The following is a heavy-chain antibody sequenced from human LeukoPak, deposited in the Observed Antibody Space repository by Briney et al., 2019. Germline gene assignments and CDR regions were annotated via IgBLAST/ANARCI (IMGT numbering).Heavy chain of an antibody. Sequence: ASVKVSCKASGGTFSSYAISWVRQAPGQGLEWMGGIIPIFGTANYAPKFQGRVTITADKSTSTAYMELSSLRSEDTAVYYCARGLGSSYPLYYFDYWGQGTLVTVSS. CDR3: ARGLGSSYPLYYFDY. V-gene: IGHV1-69*06. CDR1: GGTFSSYA. D-gene: IGHD6-13*01. J-gene: IGHJ4*02. CDR2: IIPIFGTA.